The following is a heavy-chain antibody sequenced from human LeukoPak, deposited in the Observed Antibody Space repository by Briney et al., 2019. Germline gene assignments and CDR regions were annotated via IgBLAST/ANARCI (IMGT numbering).Heavy chain of an antibody. Sequence: SETLSLTCSVSGDAITSSYWSWIRQPAGKGLEWIGSLYYSGSTDYNPSLKSRVTISVDTSKNQFSLKLRSVTAADTAVYYCVRSQVVGASWGRYFHPMDVWGLGTTVTVSS. CDR3: VRSQVVGASWGRYFHPMDV. J-gene: IGHJ6*02. D-gene: IGHD1-26*01. CDR2: LYYSGST. CDR1: GDAITSSY. V-gene: IGHV4-59*08.